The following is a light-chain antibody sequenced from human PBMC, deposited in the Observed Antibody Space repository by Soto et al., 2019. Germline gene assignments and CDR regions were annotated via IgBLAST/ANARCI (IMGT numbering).Light chain of an antibody. V-gene: IGLV2-14*01. J-gene: IGLJ2*01. CDR1: SSDVGGYNY. CDR3: SSYTSSSTLS. Sequence: QSALTQPASVSGSPGQSITISCTGTSSDVGGYNYVSWYQQHPGKAPKLMIYDVSNRPSGVSNRFSGSKSGNTASLTISGLQAEDEAEYYCSSYTSSSTLSFCGGTPLTVL. CDR2: DVS.